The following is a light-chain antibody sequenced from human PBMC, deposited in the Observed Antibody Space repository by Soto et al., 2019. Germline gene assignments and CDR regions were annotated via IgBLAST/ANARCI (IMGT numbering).Light chain of an antibody. CDR1: NSDVGAYNY. CDR2: DVS. CDR3: SSFAGSYTKV. J-gene: IGLJ1*01. V-gene: IGLV2-11*01. Sequence: QSALTQPRSVSGSPGQAVTLSCTGTNSDVGAYNYVSWYRQHPDKAPKLIIYDVSKRPSGVPDRFSGSKSGNTASLTISGLQAEDEADYFCSSFAGSYTKVFGTGTKLTVL.